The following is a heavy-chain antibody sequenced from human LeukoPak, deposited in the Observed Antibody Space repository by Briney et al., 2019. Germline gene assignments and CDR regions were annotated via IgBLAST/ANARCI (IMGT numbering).Heavy chain of an antibody. CDR1: GFTVSSNY. CDR2: IYSGGST. J-gene: IGHJ4*02. CDR3: AREQWLGGSYYFDY. D-gene: IGHD6-19*01. Sequence: GGSLRLSCAASGFTVSSNYMSWVRQAPGKGLEWVSVIYSGGSTYYADSVKGRFTTSRDNSKNTLYLQMNSLRAEDTAVYYCAREQWLGGSYYFDYWGQGTLVTVSS. V-gene: IGHV3-66*01.